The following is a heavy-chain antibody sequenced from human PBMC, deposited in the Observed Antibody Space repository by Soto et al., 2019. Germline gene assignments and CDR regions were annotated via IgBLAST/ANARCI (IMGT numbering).Heavy chain of an antibody. CDR3: ARVGYYDSSGYYYGNWFDP. D-gene: IGHD3-22*01. CDR2: IYHSGST. V-gene: IGHV4-30-2*01. CDR1: GGSISSGGYS. Sequence: PSETLSLTCAVSGGSISSGGYSWSWIRQPPGKGLEWIGYIYHSGSTYYNPSLKGRVTISVDRSKNQFSLKLSSVTAADTAVYYCARVGYYDSSGYYYGNWFDPWGQGTLVTVSS. J-gene: IGHJ5*02.